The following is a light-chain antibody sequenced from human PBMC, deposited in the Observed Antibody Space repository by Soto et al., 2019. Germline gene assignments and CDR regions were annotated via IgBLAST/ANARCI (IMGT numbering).Light chain of an antibody. CDR2: RAS. Sequence: EIVLTQSPGTLSLSPGERATLSCRASQSVSSNYLAWYQQKPGQAPKVLIYRASSRATGVPDRYSASGSGTDFTLTISRLEPEDFAVFFCQQYGTSEIIFGQGTRLEI. CDR3: QQYGTSEII. CDR1: QSVSSNY. V-gene: IGKV3-20*01. J-gene: IGKJ5*01.